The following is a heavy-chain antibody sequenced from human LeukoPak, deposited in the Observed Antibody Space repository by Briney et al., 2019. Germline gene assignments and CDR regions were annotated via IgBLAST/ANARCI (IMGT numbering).Heavy chain of an antibody. CDR2: IIPIFGTA. Sequence: GASVKVSCKASGGTFSSYAISWVRQAPGQGLEWMGGIIPIFGTANYAQKFQGRVTITADKSTSTAYMELSSLRAEDTAVYYCARDWAPDYGDRPYSSDWGQGTLVTVSS. CDR3: ARDWAPDYGDRPYSSD. J-gene: IGHJ4*02. V-gene: IGHV1-69*06. CDR1: GGTFSSYA. D-gene: IGHD4-17*01.